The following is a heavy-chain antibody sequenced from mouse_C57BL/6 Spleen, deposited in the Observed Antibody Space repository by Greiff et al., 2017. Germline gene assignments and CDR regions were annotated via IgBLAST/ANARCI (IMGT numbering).Heavy chain of an antibody. CDR1: GYTFTSYW. J-gene: IGHJ3*01. CDR2: IHPNSGST. V-gene: IGHV1-64*01. Sequence: QVQLQQPGAELVKPGASVKLSCKASGYTFTSYWMHWVKQRPGQGLEWIGMIHPNSGSTNYNEKFKSKATLTVDKSSSTAYMHLSSLTSEDSAVYYCARGYDPFAYWGQGTLVTVSA. D-gene: IGHD2-3*01. CDR3: ARGYDPFAY.